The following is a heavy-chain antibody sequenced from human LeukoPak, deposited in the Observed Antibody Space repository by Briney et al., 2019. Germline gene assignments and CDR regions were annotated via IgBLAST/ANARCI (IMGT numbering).Heavy chain of an antibody. CDR1: GGSFSGYY. V-gene: IGHV4-34*01. Sequence: PSETLSLTCAVYGGSFSGYYWSWIRQPPGKGLEWIGEINHSESTNYNPSLKSRVTISVDTSKNQFSLKLSSVTAADTAVYYCARARTLITMIVVADYDAFDIWGQGTMVTVSS. CDR2: INHSEST. CDR3: ARARTLITMIVVADYDAFDI. D-gene: IGHD3-22*01. J-gene: IGHJ3*02.